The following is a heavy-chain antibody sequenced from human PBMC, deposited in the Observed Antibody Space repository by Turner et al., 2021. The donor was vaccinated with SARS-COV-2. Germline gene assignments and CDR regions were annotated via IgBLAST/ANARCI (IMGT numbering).Heavy chain of an antibody. CDR2: ISYDGSNK. CDR3: ARDSGDFDY. CDR1: VFTLSSHV. Sequence: QVQLVESGGGVVQPGRSLRLSCAASVFTLSSHVMHWVRQAPGKGLEWVAVISYDGSNKYYADSVKGRFTISRDNSKNTLYLQMNSLRAEDTAVYYCARDSGDFDYWGQGTLVTVSS. J-gene: IGHJ4*02. D-gene: IGHD3-10*01. V-gene: IGHV3-30-3*01.